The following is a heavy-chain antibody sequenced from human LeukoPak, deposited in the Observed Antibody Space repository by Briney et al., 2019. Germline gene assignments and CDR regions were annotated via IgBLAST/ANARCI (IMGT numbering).Heavy chain of an antibody. D-gene: IGHD3-22*01. CDR2: ISNDGGGT. V-gene: IGHV3-23*01. CDR3: AKGSSGYFADL. CDR1: GFTFSSYE. Sequence: PGGSLRLSCAASGFTFSSYEMNWVRQAPGKGLEWVSAISNDGGGTQYADFVEGRFTISRDNSKNTLFLQMSSLRAEDTALYYCAKGSSGYFADLWGQGTLVTVSS. J-gene: IGHJ5*02.